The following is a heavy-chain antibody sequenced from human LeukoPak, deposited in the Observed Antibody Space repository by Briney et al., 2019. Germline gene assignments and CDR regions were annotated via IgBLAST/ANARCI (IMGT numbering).Heavy chain of an antibody. V-gene: IGHV1-2*02. D-gene: IGHD4-17*01. Sequence: ASVKVSCKASGYTFSSYGISWVRQAPGQGLEWMGWINPNSGGTNYAQKFQGRVTMTRDTSISTAYMELSRLRSDDTAVYYCARDRYGDYVGNYFDYWGQGTLVTVSS. CDR3: ARDRYGDYVGNYFDY. CDR1: GYTFSSYG. J-gene: IGHJ4*02. CDR2: INPNSGGT.